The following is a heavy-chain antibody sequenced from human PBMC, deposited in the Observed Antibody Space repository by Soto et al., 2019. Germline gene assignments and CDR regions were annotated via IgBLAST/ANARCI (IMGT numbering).Heavy chain of an antibody. J-gene: IGHJ4*02. CDR1: GGSISSGGYY. CDR2: IYYNGSP. D-gene: IGHD6-19*01. CDR3: ARQNPYSTGSYYFDF. Sequence: QVQLQESGPGLVKPSQTLSLTCTGSGGSISSGGYYWSWIRQHPGKGLEWIGHIYYNGSPYYNPSLRGRASISVDRSNGQFSLELRFVTAADTAVYYCARQNPYSTGSYYFDFWGQGALVTVSA. V-gene: IGHV4-31*03.